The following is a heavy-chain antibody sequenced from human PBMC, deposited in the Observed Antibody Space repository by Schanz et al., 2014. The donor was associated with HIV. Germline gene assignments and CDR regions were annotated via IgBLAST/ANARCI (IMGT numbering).Heavy chain of an antibody. D-gene: IGHD3-22*01. CDR1: GFTFRSFG. CDR2: ISHDGSYQ. CDR3: AKGRDYFDSSGYSD. J-gene: IGHJ4*02. V-gene: IGHV3-30*18. Sequence: QVQLVESGGGGVQPGRSLRLSCAASGFTFRSFGMHWVRQAPGKGLEWVAAISHDGSYQYYADSVKGRFTISRDNSKNRMYLHMISLRADDTAVYYCAKGRDYFDSSGYSDWGQGTLVTVSS.